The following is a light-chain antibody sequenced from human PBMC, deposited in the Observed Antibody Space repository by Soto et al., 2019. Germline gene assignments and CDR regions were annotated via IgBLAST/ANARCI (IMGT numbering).Light chain of an antibody. CDR1: SSDVGGYDY. CDR2: EVN. Sequence: QFVLTQPPSASGSPGQSVAISCTGTSSDVGGYDYVSWYQQHPGNAPKLMIFEVNKRPSGVPDRFSGSKSGNTASLTVSGLQAEDEADYYCSSFAGINNVLFGGGTKLTVL. V-gene: IGLV2-8*01. CDR3: SSFAGINNVL. J-gene: IGLJ2*01.